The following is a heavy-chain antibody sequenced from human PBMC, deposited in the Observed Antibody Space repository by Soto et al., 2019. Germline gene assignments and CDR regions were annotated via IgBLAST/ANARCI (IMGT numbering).Heavy chain of an antibody. CDR3: ARDIGYSSGWYYYYGMDV. V-gene: IGHV1-2*04. CDR2: INPNSGGT. Sequence: GASVKVSFKASGYTFTGYYMHWVRQAPGQGLEWMGWINPNSGGTNYAQKFQGWVTMTRDTSISAAYMELSRLRSDDTAVYYCARDIGYSSGWYYYYGMDVWGQGTTVTVSS. J-gene: IGHJ6*02. CDR1: GYTFTGYY. D-gene: IGHD6-19*01.